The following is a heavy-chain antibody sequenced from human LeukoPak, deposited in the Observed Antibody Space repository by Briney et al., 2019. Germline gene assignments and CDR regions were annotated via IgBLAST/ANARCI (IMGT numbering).Heavy chain of an antibody. J-gene: IGHJ3*02. CDR3: ARDKMYPDAFDI. V-gene: IGHV4-39*07. CDR1: GGSISSSSYY. CDR2: IYYSGST. Sequence: SETLSLTCTVSGGSISSSSYYWGWIRQPPGKGLEWIGSIYYSGSTYYNPSLKSRVTISVDTSKNQFSLKLSSVTAADTAVYYCARDKMYPDAFDIWGQGTMVTVSA. D-gene: IGHD2-2*01.